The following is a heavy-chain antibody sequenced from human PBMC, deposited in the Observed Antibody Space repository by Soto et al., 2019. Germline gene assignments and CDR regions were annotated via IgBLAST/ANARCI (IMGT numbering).Heavy chain of an antibody. D-gene: IGHD2-8*02. Sequence: XATLSLTCAVSGASIGSDCWWSWFRQPPGKGLEWIAEIFHDGNTNYSPSLKSRVTISVDKSQNQFSLNVYSVTAADTAVYYCARHEGWTGPDQWGQGTLVTVSS. CDR3: ARHEGWTGPDQ. J-gene: IGHJ5*02. V-gene: IGHV4-4*02. CDR2: IFHDGNT. CDR1: GASIGSDCW.